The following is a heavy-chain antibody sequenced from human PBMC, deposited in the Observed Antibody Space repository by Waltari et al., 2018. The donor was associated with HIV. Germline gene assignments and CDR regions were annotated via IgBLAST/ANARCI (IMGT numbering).Heavy chain of an antibody. V-gene: IGHV3-48*03. D-gene: IGHD3-10*01. CDR1: GFTFSSYQ. CDR3: LNVISGV. J-gene: IGHJ6*04. CDR2: ISQSGDTT. Sequence: EAQLVESGGGLVHPGGSLRLSCAASGFTFSSYQMNWARQTPGKGLEWISCISQSGDTTHYADSVRGRFTIFRNNAENALYLQMNSLRAEDTAVYYCLNVISGVWGKGVTVTVSS.